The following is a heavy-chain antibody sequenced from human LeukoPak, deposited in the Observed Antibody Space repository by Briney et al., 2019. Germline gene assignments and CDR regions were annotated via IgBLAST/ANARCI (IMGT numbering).Heavy chain of an antibody. CDR2: IYYSGST. D-gene: IGHD3-9*01. Sequence: PSETLSLTCTVSGGSISSYCWSWIRQPPGKGLEWIGYIYYSGSTNYNPSLKSRVTISVDTSKNQFSLKLSSVTAADTAVYYCARGTQYDILTGYYYLSRFDYWGQGTLVTVSS. V-gene: IGHV4-59*01. CDR1: GGSISSYC. CDR3: ARGTQYDILTGYYYLSRFDY. J-gene: IGHJ4*02.